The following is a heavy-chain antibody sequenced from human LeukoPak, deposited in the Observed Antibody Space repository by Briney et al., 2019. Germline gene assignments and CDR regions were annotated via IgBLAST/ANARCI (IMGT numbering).Heavy chain of an antibody. CDR1: GFTFSDYY. D-gene: IGHD3-10*01. CDR3: ANLYPSMVRGVNP. CDR2: ISSSSSYI. V-gene: IGHV3-21*01. J-gene: IGHJ5*02. Sequence: GGSLRLSCAASGFTFSDYYMNWVRQAPGKGLEWVSSISSSSSYIYYADSVKGRFTISRDNAKNSLYLQMNSLRAEDTAVYYCANLYPSMVRGVNPWGQGTLVTVSS.